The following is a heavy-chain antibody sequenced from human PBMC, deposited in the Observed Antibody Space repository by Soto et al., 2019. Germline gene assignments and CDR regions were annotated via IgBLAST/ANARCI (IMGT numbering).Heavy chain of an antibody. CDR1: GFTFSSYG. CDR3: AKLVWFGSGEDY. D-gene: IGHD3-10*01. V-gene: IGHV3-30*18. CDR2: ISYDGSNK. Sequence: QVQLVESGGGVVQPGRSLRLSCAASGFTFSSYGMHWVRQAPGKGLEWVAVISYDGSNKYYADSVKGRFTISRDNSKNTLYLQMNSLRAEDPAVYYCAKLVWFGSGEDYWGQEPWSPSPQ. J-gene: IGHJ4*01.